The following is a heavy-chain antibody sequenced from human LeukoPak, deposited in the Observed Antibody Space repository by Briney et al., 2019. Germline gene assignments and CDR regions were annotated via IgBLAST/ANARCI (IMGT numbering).Heavy chain of an antibody. V-gene: IGHV1-69*05. CDR3: ASHYGSGNLVDY. Sequence: SVRIYCKASGGTFSSCAISCMRQAPGQWLEWMGGIIPIFGTANYAQKFQDRVTITRDTSASTAYMELTSLRSEDTAVYYCASHYGSGNLVDYWGQGTLVTVSS. D-gene: IGHD3-10*01. CDR2: IIPIFGTA. J-gene: IGHJ4*02. CDR1: GGTFSSCA.